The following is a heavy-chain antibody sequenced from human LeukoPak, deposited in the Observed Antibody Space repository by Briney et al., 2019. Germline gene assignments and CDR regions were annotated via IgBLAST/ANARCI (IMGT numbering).Heavy chain of an antibody. V-gene: IGHV1-18*01. CDR2: ISAYNGNT. Sequence: ASVKVSCKASGYTFTSYGISWVRQAPGEGLEWMGWISAYNGNTNYAQKLQGRVTMTTDTSTSTAYMELRSLRSDDTAVYYCAKEERLERLLVIDYWGQGTLVTVSS. J-gene: IGHJ4*02. CDR1: GYTFTSYG. CDR3: AKEERLERLLVIDY. D-gene: IGHD1-1*01.